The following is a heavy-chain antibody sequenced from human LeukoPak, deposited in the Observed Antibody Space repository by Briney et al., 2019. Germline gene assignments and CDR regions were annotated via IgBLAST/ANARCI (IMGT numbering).Heavy chain of an antibody. Sequence: ASVKVSCKASGYTFTSYDINWVRQATGQGLEWMGWMNPNSGNTGYAQKFQGRVTMTRNTSISTAYMELSSLRSEDTAVYYCARKRVDRTQKYGMDVWGQGTTVTVSS. CDR3: ARKRVDRTQKYGMDV. CDR2: MNPNSGNT. V-gene: IGHV1-8*01. CDR1: GYTFTSYD. J-gene: IGHJ6*02. D-gene: IGHD3-22*01.